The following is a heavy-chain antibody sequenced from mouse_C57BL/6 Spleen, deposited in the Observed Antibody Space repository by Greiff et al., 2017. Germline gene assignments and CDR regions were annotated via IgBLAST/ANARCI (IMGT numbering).Heavy chain of an antibody. CDR3: AKKGNYYAMDY. J-gene: IGHJ4*01. V-gene: IGHV2-5*01. Sequence: VMLVESGPGLVQPSQSLSITCTVSGFSLTSYGVHWVRQSPGKGLEWLGVIRRGGSTDYNAAFMSRLSITKDNSKSQVFFKMNSLQADDTAIYYCAKKGNYYAMDYWGQGTSVTVSS. CDR1: GFSLTSYG. CDR2: IRRGGST.